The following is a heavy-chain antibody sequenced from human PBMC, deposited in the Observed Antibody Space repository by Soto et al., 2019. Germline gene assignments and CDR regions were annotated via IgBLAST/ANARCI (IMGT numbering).Heavy chain of an antibody. CDR1: GYTFTSYG. Sequence: ASLKVSCKSSGYTFTSYGISCVRQTPGHGLELMGWISAYNGNTNYAQKLQGRVTMTTDTSTSTAYMELRSLRSDDTAVYYCARTIVVVVAATPGYTFEYWGQGTLVTVSS. CDR2: ISAYNGNT. V-gene: IGHV1-18*01. D-gene: IGHD2-15*01. CDR3: ARTIVVVVAATPGYTFEY. J-gene: IGHJ4*02.